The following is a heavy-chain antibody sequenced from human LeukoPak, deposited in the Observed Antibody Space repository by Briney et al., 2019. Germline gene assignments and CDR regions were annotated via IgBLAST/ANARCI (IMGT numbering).Heavy chain of an antibody. CDR2: ISSSSSYI. CDR3: ARMENDFWSGH. D-gene: IGHD3-3*01. CDR1: GFTFSSHS. Sequence: PGGSLRLSCAASGFTFSSHSMNWVRQAPGKGLEWVSSISSSSSYIYYADSVKGRFTISRDNAKNSLYLQMNSLRAEDTAVYYCARMENDFWSGHWGQGTLVTVSS. J-gene: IGHJ4*02. V-gene: IGHV3-21*01.